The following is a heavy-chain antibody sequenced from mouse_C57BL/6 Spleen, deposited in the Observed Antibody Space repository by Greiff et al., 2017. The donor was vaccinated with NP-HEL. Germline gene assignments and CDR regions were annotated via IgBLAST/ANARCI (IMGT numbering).Heavy chain of an antibody. Sequence: QVQLQQSAAELVKPGASVKISCKVSGYTFTDHTIHWMKQRPEQGLEWIGYIYPRDGSTKYNEKFKGKATLTADKSSSTAYMQLNSLTSEDSAVYFCARSEAYYSKRDWFAYWGQGTLVTVSA. D-gene: IGHD2-5*01. CDR2: IYPRDGST. CDR3: ARSEAYYSKRDWFAY. CDR1: GYTFTDHT. V-gene: IGHV1-78*01. J-gene: IGHJ3*01.